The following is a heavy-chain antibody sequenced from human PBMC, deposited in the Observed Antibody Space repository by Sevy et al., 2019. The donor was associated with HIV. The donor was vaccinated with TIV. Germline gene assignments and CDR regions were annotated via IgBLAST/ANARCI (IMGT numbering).Heavy chain of an antibody. Sequence: GGSLRLSCAASGFTFSDYYMSWIRQAPGKGLEWVSYISSSGSTIYYADSVKGRFTISRDNAKNSLYLQMNSLRAEDTAVYYCAGDLSRDGYNSPYYYGMDVWGQGTTVTVSS. CDR2: ISSSGSTI. CDR1: GFTFSDYY. J-gene: IGHJ6*02. V-gene: IGHV3-11*01. CDR3: AGDLSRDGYNSPYYYGMDV. D-gene: IGHD5-12*01.